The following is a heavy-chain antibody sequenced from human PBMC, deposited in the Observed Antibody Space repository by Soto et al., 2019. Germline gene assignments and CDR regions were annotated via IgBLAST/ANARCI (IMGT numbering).Heavy chain of an antibody. CDR2: FIPIFDAS. J-gene: IGHJ3*02. Sequence: GASVKVSCKASGGTFSNYAINWLRQAPGQGLEWMGGFIPIFDASTYAQNFRRRATITADESTTTAYMELSDLRSEDTAMYCCATKAESYGFDIWGQGTLVTVSS. CDR3: ATKAESYGFDI. V-gene: IGHV1-69*13. CDR1: GGTFSNYA. D-gene: IGHD3-10*01.